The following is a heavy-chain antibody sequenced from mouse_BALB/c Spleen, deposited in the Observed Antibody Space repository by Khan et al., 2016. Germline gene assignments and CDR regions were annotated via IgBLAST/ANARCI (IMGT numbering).Heavy chain of an antibody. CDR2: ISYSGST. CDR3: ARKTNWDEVYCVY. D-gene: IGHD4-1*01. CDR1: GYSITSDYA. Sequence: EVELVESGPGLVKPSQSLSLTCTVTGYSITSDYAWNWIRQFPGNKLEWMGYISYSGSTSYNPSLKSRISITRDTSKNQFFLQLNSVTTEDTATYYCARKTNWDEVYCVYWGQGTTLTVSS. J-gene: IGHJ2*01. V-gene: IGHV3-2*02.